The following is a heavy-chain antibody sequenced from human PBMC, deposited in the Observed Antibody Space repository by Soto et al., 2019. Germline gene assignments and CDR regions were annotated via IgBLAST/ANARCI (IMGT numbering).Heavy chain of an antibody. D-gene: IGHD6-19*01. CDR3: AKDLLRSRGWYGHYYYGMDV. CDR2: IIPIFGTA. CDR1: RVTFRSYA. Sequence: GASVKVSCKASRVTFRSYAISWVRQAPGQGPEWLGGIIPIFGTATSAKKFQGSVTITADESTSTADMELNSLGAEDTAVYYCAKDLLRSRGWYGHYYYGMDVWGQGTTVTVSS. J-gene: IGHJ6*02. V-gene: IGHV1-69*13.